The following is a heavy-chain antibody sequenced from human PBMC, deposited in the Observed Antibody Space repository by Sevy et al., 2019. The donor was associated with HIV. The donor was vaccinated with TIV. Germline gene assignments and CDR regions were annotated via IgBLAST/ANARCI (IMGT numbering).Heavy chain of an antibody. Sequence: ASVKVSCKVSGYTLTELSMHWVRQPPGRGLEWVGGFDQEDGEIVYAQKFQGRVTMTEDTSTHTAYMDLSSLRSEDTAGYYCATGEGNIWNFDYWGQGTVVTVSS. CDR2: FDQEDGEI. D-gene: IGHD1-20*01. J-gene: IGHJ4*02. CDR3: ATGEGNIWNFDY. V-gene: IGHV1-24*01. CDR1: GYTLTELS.